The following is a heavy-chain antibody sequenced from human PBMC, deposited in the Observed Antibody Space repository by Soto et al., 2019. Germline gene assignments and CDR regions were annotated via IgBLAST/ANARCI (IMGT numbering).Heavy chain of an antibody. CDR1: GGSFSGYY. J-gene: IGHJ6*02. D-gene: IGHD3-9*01. CDR2: INHSGST. V-gene: IGHV4-34*01. CDR3: ARIASTGYWRHYYYYGMDV. Sequence: QVQLQQWGAGLLKPSETLSLTCAVYGGSFSGYYWSWIRQPPGKGLEWIGEINHSGSTNYNPSLKSRVTISVDTSKNQFSLKLSSVTAADTAVYYCARIASTGYWRHYYYYGMDVWGQGTTVTVSS.